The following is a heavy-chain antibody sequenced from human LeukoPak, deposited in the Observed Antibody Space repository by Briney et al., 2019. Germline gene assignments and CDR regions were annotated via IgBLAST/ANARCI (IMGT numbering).Heavy chain of an antibody. J-gene: IGHJ4*02. CDR3: ASEYSSNYFDY. V-gene: IGHV3-21*01. D-gene: IGHD6-13*01. Sequence: GGSLRLSCAASGFTFSTYFMNWVRQAPGKGLEWVSSISSSSSYIYYADSVKGRFTISRDNAKNSLYLQMNSLRAEDTAVYYCASEYSSNYFDYWGQGTLVTVSS. CDR2: ISSSSSYI. CDR1: GFTFSTYF.